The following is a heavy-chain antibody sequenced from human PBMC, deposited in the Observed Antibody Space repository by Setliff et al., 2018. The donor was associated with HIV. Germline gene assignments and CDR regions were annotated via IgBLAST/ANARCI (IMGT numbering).Heavy chain of an antibody. CDR1: GGAFSSYA. Sequence: ASVKVSCKASGGAFSSYALSWVRQAPGQGLEWMGGIIPIFGTANYAQKFQGRVTITTDESTSTAYMELSSLRSEDTAVYYRARADSSNWYHVDYWGQGTLVTVSS. CDR3: ARADSSNWYHVDY. J-gene: IGHJ4*02. V-gene: IGHV1-69*05. D-gene: IGHD6-13*01. CDR2: IIPIFGTA.